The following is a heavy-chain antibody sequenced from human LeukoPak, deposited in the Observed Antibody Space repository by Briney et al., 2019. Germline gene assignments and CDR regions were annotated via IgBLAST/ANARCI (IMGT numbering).Heavy chain of an antibody. CDR1: GGTFSSYA. Sequence: ASVRVSCKASGGTFSSYAISWVRQAPGQGLEWMGGIIPIFGTANYAQKFQGRVTITADESTSTAYMELSSLRSEGTAVYYCAREARDWFDPWGQGTLVTVSS. V-gene: IGHV1-69*01. CDR2: IIPIFGTA. J-gene: IGHJ5*02. CDR3: AREARDWFDP.